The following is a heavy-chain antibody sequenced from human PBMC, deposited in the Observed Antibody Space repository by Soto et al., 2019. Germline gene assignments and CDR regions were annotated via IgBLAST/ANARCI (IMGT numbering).Heavy chain of an antibody. Sequence: PGESVEISCKGSVYTFTSYWISWVRQMPGKGLEWMGRIDPSDSYTDYSPSFQGHVTISADKSISTAYLQWSSLKASDTAMYYFARIGHCSGGSGAREDYYYNYGREGWCQGITVTVPS. CDR1: VYTFTSYW. CDR3: ARIGHCSGGSGAREDYYYNYGREG. V-gene: IGHV5-10-1*01. J-gene: IGHJ6*02. CDR2: IDPSDSYT. D-gene: IGHD2-15*01.